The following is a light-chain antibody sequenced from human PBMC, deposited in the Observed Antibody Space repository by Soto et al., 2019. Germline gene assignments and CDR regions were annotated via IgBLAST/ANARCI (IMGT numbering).Light chain of an antibody. CDR3: QQYDNPPLT. CDR2: DAS. J-gene: IGKJ4*01. CDR1: QDISNY. V-gene: IGKV1-33*01. Sequence: DIQMTQSPSSLSASVGDRVTITCQASQDISNYLNWYQQKPGKAPKLLIYDASNLETGVPSRFSGSVSGTVFTFTISSLQPEDIATYYFQQYDNPPLTFGGGTKVEIK.